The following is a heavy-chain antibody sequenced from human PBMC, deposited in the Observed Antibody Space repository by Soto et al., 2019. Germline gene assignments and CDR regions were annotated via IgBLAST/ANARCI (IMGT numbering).Heavy chain of an antibody. CDR1: GGSVSNSNYY. Sequence: SSETLSLTCTVSGGSVSNSNYYWGWIRQSPGKGLEWIGSVYYRGRSYSKSSVKSRVTISVDTSKNQFSLNLNSVTASDTAVYYCVSQRTSVLTQAYFDYWGPGALVTVSS. V-gene: IGHV4-39*01. D-gene: IGHD2-8*01. J-gene: IGHJ4*02. CDR2: VYYRGRS. CDR3: VSQRTSVLTQAYFDY.